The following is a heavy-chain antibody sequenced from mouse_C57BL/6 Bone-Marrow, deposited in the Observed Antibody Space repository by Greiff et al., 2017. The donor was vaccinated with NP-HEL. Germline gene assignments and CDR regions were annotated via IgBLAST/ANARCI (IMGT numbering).Heavy chain of an antibody. CDR2: IYPRSGNT. Sequence: QVQLQQSGAELARPGASVKLSCKASGYTFTSYGISWVKQRTGQGLEWIGEIYPRSGNTYYNEKFKGKATLTADKSSSTAYMELRSLTSEDSAVYFCAGWLLRGAYWGQGTLVTVSA. J-gene: IGHJ3*01. CDR3: AGWLLRGAY. CDR1: GYTFTSYG. D-gene: IGHD2-3*01. V-gene: IGHV1-81*01.